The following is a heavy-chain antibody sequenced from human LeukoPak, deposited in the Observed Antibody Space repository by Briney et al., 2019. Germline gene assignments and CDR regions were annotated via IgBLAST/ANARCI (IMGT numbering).Heavy chain of an antibody. J-gene: IGHJ4*02. D-gene: IGHD3-10*01. V-gene: IGHV4-39*07. CDR3: ARLPMIRGVTEYYFDY. Sequence: SETLSLTCTVSGGSISSSSYYWGWIRQPPGKGLEWIGSIYYSGSTYYNPSLKSRVTISVDTSKNQFSLKLSSVTAADTAVYYCARLPMIRGVTEYYFDYWGQGSLVTVSS. CDR2: IYYSGST. CDR1: GGSISSSSYY.